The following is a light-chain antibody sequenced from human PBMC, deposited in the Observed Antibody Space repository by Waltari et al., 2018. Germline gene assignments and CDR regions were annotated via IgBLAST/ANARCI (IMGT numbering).Light chain of an antibody. CDR1: QSVTRA. Sequence: EIVLTQPPGTLSLSPWESATLPCRTSQSVTRALAWYQQKPGQAPRLLIYGASNRATGIPDRFSGSGSGTDFSLTISSLEPEDFAVYYCQHYLRLPVTFGQGTKVEVK. V-gene: IGKV3-20*01. CDR3: QHYLRLPVT. J-gene: IGKJ1*01. CDR2: GAS.